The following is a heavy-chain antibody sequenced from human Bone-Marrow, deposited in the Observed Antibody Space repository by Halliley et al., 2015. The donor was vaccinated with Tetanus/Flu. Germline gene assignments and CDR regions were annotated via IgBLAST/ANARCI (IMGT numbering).Heavy chain of an antibody. CDR2: IYYSGST. D-gene: IGHD3-3*01. Sequence: TLSLTCTVSGGFIRSGGYYWCWIRQHPGKGLEWIGNIYYSGSTYYNPSLKSRVTISVDTSKNQFSLKLSSVTAADTAVYYCARGVGNNWFDPWGQGTLVTVSS. CDR1: GGFIRSGGYY. V-gene: IGHV4-31*03. J-gene: IGHJ5*02. CDR3: ARGVGNNWFDP.